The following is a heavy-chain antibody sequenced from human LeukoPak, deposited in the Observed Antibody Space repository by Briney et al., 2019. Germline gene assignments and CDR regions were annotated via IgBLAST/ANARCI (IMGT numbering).Heavy chain of an antibody. J-gene: IGHJ4*02. CDR3: ARDWSPTGYSSSWYF. V-gene: IGHV3-21*01. Sequence: PGGSLRLSCTAFGFTFNSYSMNWVRQAPGKGLEWVSSTSSSSSYIYYADSVKGRFTISRDNSKNTLYLQMNSLRAEDTAVYYCARDWSPTGYSSSWYFWGQGTLVTVSS. CDR1: GFTFNSYS. CDR2: TSSSSSYI. D-gene: IGHD6-13*01.